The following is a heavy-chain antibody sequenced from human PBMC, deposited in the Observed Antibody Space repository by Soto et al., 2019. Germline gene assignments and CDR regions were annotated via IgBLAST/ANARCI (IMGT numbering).Heavy chain of an antibody. J-gene: IGHJ2*01. CDR1: GYTFTSYA. CDR3: ARRVPTVTTLNSAWYFDL. D-gene: IGHD4-17*01. V-gene: IGHV1-3*05. CDR2: INAGNGNT. Sequence: QVQLVQSGAEEKKPGASVKVSCKASGYTFTSYAMHWVRQAPGQRPEWMGWINAGNGNTKYSQKFQGRVTITRDTSASTAYMELSSLRSEDTAVYYCARRVPTVTTLNSAWYFDLWGRGTLVTVSS.